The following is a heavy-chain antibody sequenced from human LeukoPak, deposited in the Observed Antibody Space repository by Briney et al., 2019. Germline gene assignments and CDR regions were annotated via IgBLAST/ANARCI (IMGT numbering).Heavy chain of an antibody. J-gene: IGHJ4*02. CDR1: GFTFSSYA. CDR2: ISGSGGST. V-gene: IGHV3-23*01. D-gene: IGHD2-2*02. CDR3: AKATGYCSSTSCYMGGFDY. Sequence: GGSLRLSCAASGFTFSSYAMSWVRQAPGKGLEWVSAISGSGGSTYYADSVKGRFTISRDNSKNTLHLQMNSLRAEDTAVYYCAKATGYCSSTSCYMGGFDYWGQGTLVTVSS.